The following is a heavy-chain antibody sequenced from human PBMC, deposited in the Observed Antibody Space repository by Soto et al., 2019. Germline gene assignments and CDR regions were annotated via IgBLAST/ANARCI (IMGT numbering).Heavy chain of an antibody. V-gene: IGHV1-18*01. CDR2: ISAHNGNT. Sequence: QVHLLQSGAEVKKPGASVKVSCKGSGYTFTTYGITWVRQAPGQGLERMGWISAHNGNTNYAQKIQGRGTVTRDTSTSPAYRELRSLRSDVTAVYHCARGRKGDYWGQGPLVTVSS. J-gene: IGHJ4*02. CDR3: ARGRKGDY. CDR1: GYTFTTYG.